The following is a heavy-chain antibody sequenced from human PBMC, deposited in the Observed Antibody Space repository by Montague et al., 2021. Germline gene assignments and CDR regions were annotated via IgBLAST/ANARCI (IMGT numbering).Heavy chain of an antibody. V-gene: IGHV2-70*13. J-gene: IGHJ6*02. CDR1: GFSLSNVGMC. Sequence: PALVKPTQTLTLTCTLSGFSLSNVGMCVSWIRQPPGRALEWLALTDRNDDKYYSTSLKTRLTIFKDSSDAQVVLTMTNVDPEDTATYYCARRQTGSGKYPFYYYGLDVWGQGITVTVSS. CDR2: TDRNDDK. D-gene: IGHD3-10*01. CDR3: ARRQTGSGKYPFYYYGLDV.